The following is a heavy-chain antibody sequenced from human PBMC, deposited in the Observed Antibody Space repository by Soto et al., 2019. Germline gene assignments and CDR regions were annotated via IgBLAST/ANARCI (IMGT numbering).Heavy chain of an antibody. J-gene: IGHJ5*02. CDR3: ARVVPGAEAWFGP. CDR2: ISLYSDGT. D-gene: IGHD2-2*01. CDR1: GYTFSNYG. Sequence: ASVKVCCKTSGYTFSNYGITWVRQAPGQPLEWLGWISLYSDGTNYAQKFQGRVSMTTDTSTTTAYMELRNLRSDDTAVYYCARVVPGAEAWFGPWGQGTLVTVSS. V-gene: IGHV1-18*01.